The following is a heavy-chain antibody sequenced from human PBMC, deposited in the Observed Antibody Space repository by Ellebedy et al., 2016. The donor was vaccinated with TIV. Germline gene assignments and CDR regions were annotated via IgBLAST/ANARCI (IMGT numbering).Heavy chain of an antibody. CDR1: GDSIRSYY. CDR2: IYYSGST. Sequence: MPGGSLRLSCTVSGDSIRSYYWSWIRQPPGKGLEWIGYIYYSGSTNYNHSLKSRVTISIDTSKNQFSLKLSSVTAADTAVYYCARREGYYGSGSYYANWGQGTLVTVSS. CDR3: ARREGYYGSGSYYAN. V-gene: IGHV4-59*01. J-gene: IGHJ4*02. D-gene: IGHD3-10*01.